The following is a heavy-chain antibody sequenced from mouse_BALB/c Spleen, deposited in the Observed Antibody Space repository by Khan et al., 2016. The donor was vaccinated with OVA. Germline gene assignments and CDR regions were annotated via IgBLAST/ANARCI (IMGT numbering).Heavy chain of an antibody. Sequence: EVQLVESGPGLVKPSQSLSLTCTVTGYSITSDYAWNWIRQFPGNKLEWMGYISYSGSTSYNPSLRSRISITRDTSKNQFFLQLNSVTTEDTATFYCARQNYCGYAMDYWGQGTSVTVSS. D-gene: IGHD1-1*01. J-gene: IGHJ4*01. V-gene: IGHV3-2*02. CDR1: GYSITSDYA. CDR2: ISYSGST. CDR3: ARQNYCGYAMDY.